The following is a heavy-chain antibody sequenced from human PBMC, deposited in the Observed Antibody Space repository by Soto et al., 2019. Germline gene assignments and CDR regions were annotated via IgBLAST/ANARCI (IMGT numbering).Heavy chain of an antibody. D-gene: IGHD4-17*01. CDR3: ARTEDYVGAFDI. V-gene: IGHV3-66*01. CDR2: IYSGGST. CDR1: GFTVSSNY. J-gene: IGHJ3*02. Sequence: GGSLRLSCAASGFTVSSNYMSWVRQAPGKGLDWVSVIYSGGSTYYADSVKGRFTISRDNSKNTLYLQMNSLRAEDTAVYYCARTEDYVGAFDIWGQGTMVTVSS.